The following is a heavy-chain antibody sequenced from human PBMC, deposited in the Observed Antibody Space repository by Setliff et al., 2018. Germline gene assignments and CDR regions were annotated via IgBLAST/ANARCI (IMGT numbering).Heavy chain of an antibody. J-gene: IGHJ4*02. Sequence: GASVKVSCKASGYIFTYYAIHWVRQAPGQRLEWMGWINAGNGNTKYSQKFQGRVTITRDTSASIAYMELSSLTSEDTAVYYCARRPYDSSGYFNYWGQGTLVTVSS. CDR2: INAGNGNT. D-gene: IGHD3-22*01. V-gene: IGHV1-3*01. CDR3: ARRPYDSSGYFNY. CDR1: GYIFTYYA.